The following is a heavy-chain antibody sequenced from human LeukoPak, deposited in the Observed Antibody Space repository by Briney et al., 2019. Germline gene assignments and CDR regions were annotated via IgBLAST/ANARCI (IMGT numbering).Heavy chain of an antibody. V-gene: IGHV1-2*02. CDR3: ARAGGRSRFDP. CDR1: GYSFTDKY. CDR2: INPKSGGT. Sequence: ASVKVSCKASGYSFTDKYMHWVRQAPGQGLEWMGRINPKSGGTNYAQKFQGRVTMTTDTSMSTAYMEVSRLTSDDTAVYYCARAGGRSRFDPWGQGTLVTVSS. J-gene: IGHJ5*02. D-gene: IGHD2-15*01.